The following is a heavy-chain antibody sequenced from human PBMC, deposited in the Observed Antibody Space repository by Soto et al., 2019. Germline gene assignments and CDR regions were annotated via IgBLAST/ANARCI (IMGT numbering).Heavy chain of an antibody. V-gene: IGHV3-73*01. CDR2: IRSKANSYAT. D-gene: IGHD6-19*01. CDR1: GFTFSGSA. Sequence: EVQLVESGGGLVQPGGSLKLSCAASGFTFSGSAMHWVRQASGKGLEWVGRIRSKANSYATAYAASVKGRFTISRDDSKNTAYLQMNSLKTEYTAVYYCTSTVAGTVDYWGQGTLVTVSS. J-gene: IGHJ4*02. CDR3: TSTVAGTVDY.